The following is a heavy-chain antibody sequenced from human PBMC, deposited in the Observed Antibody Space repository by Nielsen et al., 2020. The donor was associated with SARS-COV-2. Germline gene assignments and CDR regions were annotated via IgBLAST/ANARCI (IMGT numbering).Heavy chain of an antibody. CDR2: ISWNSGSI. V-gene: IGHV3-9*01. J-gene: IGHJ4*02. CDR3: AKPLYYDSSGYYFDY. D-gene: IGHD3-22*01. CDR1: GFTFDDYA. Sequence: SLKISCATSGFTFDDYAMHWVQQAPGKGLEWVSGISWNSGSIGYADSVKGRFTISRDNAKNSLYLQMNSLRAEDTALYYCAKPLYYDSSGYYFDYWGQGTLVTVSS.